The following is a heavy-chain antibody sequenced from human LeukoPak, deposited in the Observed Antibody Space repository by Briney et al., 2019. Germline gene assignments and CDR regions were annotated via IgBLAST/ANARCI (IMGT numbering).Heavy chain of an antibody. Sequence: GASVKVSCTASGYTFTSYDINWVRQATGQGLEWMGRINPNSGGTNYAQKFQGRVTMTRDTSISTAYMEVSRLRSDDTAVYYCARDWDGDYFDYWGQGTLVTVSS. J-gene: IGHJ4*02. CDR2: INPNSGGT. CDR1: GYTFTSYD. D-gene: IGHD4-17*01. CDR3: ARDWDGDYFDY. V-gene: IGHV1-2*06.